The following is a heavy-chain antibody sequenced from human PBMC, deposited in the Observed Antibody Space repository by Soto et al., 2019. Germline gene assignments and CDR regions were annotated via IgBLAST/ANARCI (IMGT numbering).Heavy chain of an antibody. CDR1: GYTFTSYY. Sequence: ASVKVSCKASGYTFTSYYMHWVRQAPGQGLEWMGIINPSGGSTSYAQKFQGRVTMTRDTSTSTVYMELSSLRSDDTAVYYCARDHYYVSGTLYDYGMDVWGQGTTVTVSS. CDR2: INPSGGST. CDR3: ARDHYYVSGTLYDYGMDV. V-gene: IGHV1-46*01. D-gene: IGHD3-10*01. J-gene: IGHJ6*02.